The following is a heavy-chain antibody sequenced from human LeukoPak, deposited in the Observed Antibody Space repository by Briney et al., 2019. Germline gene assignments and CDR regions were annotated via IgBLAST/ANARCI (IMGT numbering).Heavy chain of an antibody. V-gene: IGHV4-34*01. Sequence: PSETLSLTCAVYGGSFSGHYWSWIRQPPGKGLEWIGEINHSGSTNYNPSLKSRVTISVDTSKNQFSLKLSSVTAADTAVYYCARDLAVAGQIANDYWGQGTLVTVSS. J-gene: IGHJ4*02. D-gene: IGHD6-19*01. CDR1: GGSFSGHY. CDR2: INHSGST. CDR3: ARDLAVAGQIANDY.